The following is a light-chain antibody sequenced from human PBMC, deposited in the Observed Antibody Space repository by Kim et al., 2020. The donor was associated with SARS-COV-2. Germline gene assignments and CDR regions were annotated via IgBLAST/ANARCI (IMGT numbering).Light chain of an antibody. CDR3: AAWDDSLNGPV. CDR2: NNN. Sequence: GQQVPISCSVSRSNRGNDTVNGFPHLPGAAPPLLIYNNNPRPSGVPGRFPASKSCPSASPAIRGLQSWDGAEYYCAAWDDSLNGPVFGGGTQMTVL. V-gene: IGLV1-44*01. CDR1: RSNRGNDT. J-gene: IGLJ3*02.